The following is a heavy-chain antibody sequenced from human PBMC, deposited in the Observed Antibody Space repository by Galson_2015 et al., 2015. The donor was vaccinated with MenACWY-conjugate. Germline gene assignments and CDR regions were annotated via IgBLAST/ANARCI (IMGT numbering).Heavy chain of an antibody. Sequence: SLRLSCAASGFTFSSYAMHWVRQAPGTGLEWVAVISYDGSNKYYADSVKGRFTISRDNSKNTLYLQMNSLRAEDTAVYYCARVAAAGRGGMDVWGQGTTVTVSS. J-gene: IGHJ6*02. V-gene: IGHV3-30*04. CDR2: ISYDGSNK. D-gene: IGHD6-13*01. CDR3: ARVAAAGRGGMDV. CDR1: GFTFSSYA.